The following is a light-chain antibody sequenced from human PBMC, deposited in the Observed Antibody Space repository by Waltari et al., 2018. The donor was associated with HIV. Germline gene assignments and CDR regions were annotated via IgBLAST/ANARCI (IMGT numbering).Light chain of an antibody. Sequence: QSALTQPASVSGSPGQSITISCTGTSSDVGGYNFVSWFQHHPGKAPKVMIDEVRNRPSGVSNRFSGAKSGNTAALTISGLQAEDEADYYGSSYTSSSTLVFGGGTKLTVL. CDR1: SSDVGGYNF. V-gene: IGLV2-14*01. CDR2: EVR. CDR3: SSYTSSSTLV. J-gene: IGLJ2*01.